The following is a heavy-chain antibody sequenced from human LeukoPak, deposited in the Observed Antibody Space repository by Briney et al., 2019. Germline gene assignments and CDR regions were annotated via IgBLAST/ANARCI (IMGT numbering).Heavy chain of an antibody. CDR2: INPNSGGT. CDR1: GYTFTGYY. V-gene: IGHV1-2*02. J-gene: IGHJ4*02. Sequence: VASVKVSCKAPGYTFTGYYMHWVRQAPGQGLEWMGWINPNSGGTNYAQKFQGRVTMTRDTSISTAYMELSRLRSDDTAVYYCARDSGSGEFDYWGQGTLVTVSS. CDR3: ARDSGSGEFDY. D-gene: IGHD1-14*01.